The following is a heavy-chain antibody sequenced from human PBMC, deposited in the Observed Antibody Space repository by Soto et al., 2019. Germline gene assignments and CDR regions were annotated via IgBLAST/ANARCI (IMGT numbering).Heavy chain of an antibody. CDR1: GGIFSTYA. V-gene: IGHV1-69*01. CDR3: ARDRDDYGSGNYYNRIDF. D-gene: IGHD3-10*01. CDR2: IIPIFGTP. Sequence: QVQLVQSGAEVKKPGSSVKVSCKASGGIFSTYAISWLRRAPGQCLDWMGGIIPIFGTPNYAQRFQGRVTITEDESTSTAYMELSRLRSEDTAVYYCARDRDDYGSGNYYNRIDFWGQGNLVTVSS. J-gene: IGHJ4*02.